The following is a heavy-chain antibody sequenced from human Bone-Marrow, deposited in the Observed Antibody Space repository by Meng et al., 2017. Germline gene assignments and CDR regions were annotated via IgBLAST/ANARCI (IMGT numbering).Heavy chain of an antibody. CDR3: AREAYSTSLSSATGFDY. D-gene: IGHD6-13*01. CDR2: INHSGST. V-gene: IGHV4-34*01. Sequence: QVQLRQWGAGLVKPSETLSLTCAVHGGSFSGFYWNWFRQPPGKGLEWIAEINHSGSTNINPSLKSRVTILADTSKNQFSLKVRSVTAADTAVYYCAREAYSTSLSSATGFDYWGQGTLVTVSS. J-gene: IGHJ4*02. CDR1: GGSFSGFY.